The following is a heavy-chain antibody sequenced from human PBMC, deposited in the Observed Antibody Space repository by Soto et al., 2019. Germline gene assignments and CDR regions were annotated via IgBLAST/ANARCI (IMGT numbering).Heavy chain of an antibody. CDR2: ILHDGSAE. Sequence: GGSLRLSCAASGFTFGNYGMHWVRQAPGKGLEWMALILHDGSAEYYADSVKGRFTISRDNSKSTLYLQMNSLSAEDTGIYYCARSRDGYSIYFYYGMDVSGQGATVTVYS. CDR3: ARSRDGYSIYFYYGMDV. D-gene: IGHD4-4*01. CDR1: GFTFGNYG. J-gene: IGHJ6*02. V-gene: IGHV3-30*03.